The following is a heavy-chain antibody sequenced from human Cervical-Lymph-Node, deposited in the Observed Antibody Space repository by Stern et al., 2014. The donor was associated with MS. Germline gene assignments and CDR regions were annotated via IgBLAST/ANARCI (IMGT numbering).Heavy chain of an antibody. V-gene: IGHV3-30*18. CDR3: AKDPRIYDSSGYLDA. D-gene: IGHD3-22*01. J-gene: IGHJ5*02. CDR2: ISYDGDNK. Sequence: VQLVESGGGVVQPGRSLRLSCAASGFTFSLYDMHWVRQAPGKGLEWVGAISYDGDNKFYTDSVKGRFPISRDNSKSTLYLQLNSLRPEDTAIYYCAKDPRIYDSSGYLDAWGQGTLVTVSS. CDR1: GFTFSLYD.